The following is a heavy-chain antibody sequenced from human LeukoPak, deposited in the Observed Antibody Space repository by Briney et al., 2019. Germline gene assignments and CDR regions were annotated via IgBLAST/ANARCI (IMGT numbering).Heavy chain of an antibody. CDR2: ISAYNGNT. J-gene: IGHJ4*02. V-gene: IGHV1-18*04. D-gene: IGHD3-16*01. CDR1: GYTFTGYY. CDR3: ARDLGGAKNY. Sequence: ASVKVSCKASGYTFTGYYMHWVRQAPGQGLEWMGWISAYNGNTNYAQKLQGRVTMTTDTSTSTAYMELRSLRSDDTAVYYCARDLGGAKNYWGQGTLVTVSS.